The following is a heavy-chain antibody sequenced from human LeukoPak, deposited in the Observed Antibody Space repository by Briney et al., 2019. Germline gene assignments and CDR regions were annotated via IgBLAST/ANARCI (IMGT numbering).Heavy chain of an antibody. Sequence: PSETLSLTCTVSGDSISSSHYYWGWIRQSPGKGLEWIGSIYSGGETHYNPSLNSRVTIFLYTSKNRFSLNLISVTVTDTAVYYCARGLSAVVYWGQGTLVTVSS. CDR1: GDSISSSHYY. D-gene: IGHD3-16*02. J-gene: IGHJ4*02. V-gene: IGHV4-39*02. CDR2: IYSGGET. CDR3: ARGLSAVVY.